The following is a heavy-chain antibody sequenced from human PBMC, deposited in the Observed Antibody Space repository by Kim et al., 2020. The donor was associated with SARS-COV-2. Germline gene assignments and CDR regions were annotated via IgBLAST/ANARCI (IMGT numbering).Heavy chain of an antibody. D-gene: IGHD2-15*01. J-gene: IGHJ4*01. V-gene: IGHV3-23*01. CDR2: ISGSGGST. CDR3: AKGGRGIVVVDAATLDY. CDR1: GFTFSSYA. Sequence: GGSLRLSCAASGFTFSSYAMRWVRQAPGKGLEWVSAISGSGGSTDYADSVKGRFTIYRDNSKNTLYLKMNSLRAEDTAVYSCAKGGRGIVVVDAATLDY.